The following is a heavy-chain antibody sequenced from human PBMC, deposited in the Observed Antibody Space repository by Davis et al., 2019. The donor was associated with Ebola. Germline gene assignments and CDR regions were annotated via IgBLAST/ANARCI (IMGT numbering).Heavy chain of an antibody. Sequence: AASVKVSCKASGYTFTSYGISWVRQAPGQRLEGMGWINAGNGNTKYSQKFQGRVTITRDTSESKAYMEPSSLRSEDTAVYYCARDRGDGYTFDYWGQGTLVTVSS. CDR2: INAGNGNT. V-gene: IGHV1-3*01. CDR1: GYTFTSYG. J-gene: IGHJ4*02. D-gene: IGHD5-24*01. CDR3: ARDRGDGYTFDY.